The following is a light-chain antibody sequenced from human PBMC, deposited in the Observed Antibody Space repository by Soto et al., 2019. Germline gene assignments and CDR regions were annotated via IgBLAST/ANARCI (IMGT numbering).Light chain of an antibody. V-gene: IGKV3-20*02. J-gene: IGKJ5*01. CDR3: QLSQQRSDWPPIT. CDR1: QSVSSSY. CDR2: GAS. Sequence: EIVLTQSPATLSLSPGAGAPLSCRARQSVSSSYLAWYQQKPGQAPRLLIYGASSRATGIPDRFSGSGSGTDFTLTISRLEPEDFAVYYCQLSQQRSDWPPITFGQGTRLEIK.